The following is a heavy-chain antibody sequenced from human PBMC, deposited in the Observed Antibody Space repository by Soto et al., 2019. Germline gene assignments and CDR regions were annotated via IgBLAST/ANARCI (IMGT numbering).Heavy chain of an antibody. D-gene: IGHD7-27*01. CDR3: GKVKPGTYLAY. V-gene: IGHV3-23*01. CDR2: ISGSGDTT. Sequence: EVQLLESGGDLVQPGGSLRLSCAASGFTFSSYAMTWVRQAPGRGLEWVSSISGSGDTTYYADSVEGRFTISRDNSKNTLYLQRNGLGAEDTALYSCGKVKPGTYLAYGGRGPLVPVPS. CDR1: GFTFSSYA. J-gene: IGHJ4*02.